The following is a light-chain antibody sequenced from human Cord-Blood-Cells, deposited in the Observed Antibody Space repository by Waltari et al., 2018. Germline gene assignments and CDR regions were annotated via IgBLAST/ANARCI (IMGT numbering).Light chain of an antibody. V-gene: IGLV3-21*04. CDR1: NTGSTT. Sequence: SYVLTQPPPVSVAPGTTARITCRGNNTGSTTVHWYQQKPGQAPVLVIYYDSDRPPGIPERFSGSNSGNTATLTISRVEAGDEADYYCQVWDSSSDHPVFGGGTKLTVL. CDR2: YDS. J-gene: IGLJ3*02. CDR3: QVWDSSSDHPV.